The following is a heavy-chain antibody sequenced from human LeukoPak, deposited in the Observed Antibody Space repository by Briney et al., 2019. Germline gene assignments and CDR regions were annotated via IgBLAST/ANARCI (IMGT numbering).Heavy chain of an antibody. J-gene: IGHJ6*02. CDR3: ARELGILKYYYYGMDV. CDR2: ISSSGSTI. D-gene: IGHD7-27*01. CDR1: GFTFSSYE. Sequence: PGGSLRLSCAASGFTFSSYEMNWVRQAPGKGLEWVSYISSSGSTIYYADSVKGRFTISRDNAKNSPYLQMNSLRAEDTAVYYCARELGILKYYYYGMDVWGQGTTVTVSS. V-gene: IGHV3-48*03.